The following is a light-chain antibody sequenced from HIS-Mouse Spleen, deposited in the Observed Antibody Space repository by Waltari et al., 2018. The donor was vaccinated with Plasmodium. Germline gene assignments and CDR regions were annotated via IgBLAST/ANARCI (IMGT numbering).Light chain of an antibody. CDR3: CSYAGSSTWV. J-gene: IGLJ3*02. Sequence: SALTQPASVSGSPGQSITISCTGTSSDVGSYNLVSWYQQHPGKAPKLMIYEGRKRPLGVSNRLLGSKAGNTASLTIAGLQAEDEADYYCCSYAGSSTWVFGGGTKLTVL. CDR2: EGR. CDR1: SSDVGSYNL. V-gene: IGLV2-23*01.